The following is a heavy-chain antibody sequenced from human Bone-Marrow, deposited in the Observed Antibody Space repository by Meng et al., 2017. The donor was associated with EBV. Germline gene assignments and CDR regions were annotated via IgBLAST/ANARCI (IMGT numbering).Heavy chain of an antibody. Sequence: QVQLQQWGVGLLKSSEXLSLTCAVYGGSFSGYYWSWIRQPPGKGLEWIGEINHSGSTNYNPSLKSRVTISVDTSKNQFSLKLSSLTAADTAVYYCARGAISGYDADFDYWGQGTLVTVSS. CDR2: INHSGST. V-gene: IGHV4-34*01. CDR1: GGSFSGYY. D-gene: IGHD5-12*01. J-gene: IGHJ4*02. CDR3: ARGAISGYDADFDY.